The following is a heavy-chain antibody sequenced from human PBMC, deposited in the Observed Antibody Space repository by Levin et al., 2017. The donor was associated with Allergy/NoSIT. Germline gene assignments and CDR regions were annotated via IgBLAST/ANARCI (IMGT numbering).Heavy chain of an antibody. Sequence: LSLTCAASGFTFRGSAMHWVRQAPGKGLEWVALISFDGSSEYYGDSVKGRFTISRDNSKNTVYLQMNSLRPEDTAVYYCAKAGGLRGGHSTTGYYYGMDVWGQGTTVTVSS. J-gene: IGHJ6*02. V-gene: IGHV3-30*04. CDR2: ISFDGSSE. CDR1: GFTFRGSA. D-gene: IGHD5-18*01. CDR3: AKAGGLRGGHSTTGYYYGMDV.